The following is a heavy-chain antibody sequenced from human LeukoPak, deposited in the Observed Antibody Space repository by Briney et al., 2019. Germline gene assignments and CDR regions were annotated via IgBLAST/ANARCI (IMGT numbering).Heavy chain of an antibody. Sequence: SQTLSLTCAISGDSVSSSSAAWNWIRQSPSRGLEWLGRTYYRTRWYNDYAVSMKSRITINPDTSKNQFSLQLNSVTPDDTAIYYCARDRRSFSGWFDPWGQGTLVTVSS. CDR3: ARDRRSFSGWFDP. CDR1: GDSVSSSSAA. J-gene: IGHJ5*02. V-gene: IGHV6-1*01. D-gene: IGHD2/OR15-2a*01. CDR2: TYYRTRWYN.